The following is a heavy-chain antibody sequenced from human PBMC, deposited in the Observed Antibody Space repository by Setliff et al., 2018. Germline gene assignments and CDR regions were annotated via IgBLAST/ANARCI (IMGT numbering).Heavy chain of an antibody. CDR3: TRGGYDSGV. D-gene: IGHD6-25*01. CDR1: GYDFSTYW. V-gene: IGHV5-51*01. Sequence: GESLKISCKGSGYDFSTYWIGWVRQMPGKGLEWMGIIYPGDSDTRYSPSFQGQVTISVDKSMSTTYLHWSSLKASDTAMYYCTRGGYDSGVWGQGTLVTVSS. J-gene: IGHJ4*02. CDR2: IYPGDSDT.